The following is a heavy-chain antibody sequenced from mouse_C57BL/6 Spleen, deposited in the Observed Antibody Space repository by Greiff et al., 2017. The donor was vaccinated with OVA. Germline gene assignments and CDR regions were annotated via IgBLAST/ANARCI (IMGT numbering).Heavy chain of an antibody. D-gene: IGHD2-4*01. J-gene: IGHJ3*01. CDR2: ISSGSSTI. CDR3: AKPLYYDYAWFAY. CDR1: GFTFSDYG. Sequence: EVQRVASGGGLVKPGGSLKLSCAASGFTFSDYGMHWVRQAPEKGLEWVAYISSGSSTIYYADTVKGRFTISRDNAKNTLFLQMTSLRSEDTAMYYCAKPLYYDYAWFAYWGQGTLVTVSA. V-gene: IGHV5-17*01.